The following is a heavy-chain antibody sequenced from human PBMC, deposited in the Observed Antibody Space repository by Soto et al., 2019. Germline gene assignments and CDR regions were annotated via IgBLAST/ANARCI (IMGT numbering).Heavy chain of an antibody. V-gene: IGHV1-8*01. Sequence: SVKLCCKASGYPFTGYDINLVRQATGQGLEWMGWMNPNSGNTGYAQKFQGRVTMTRNTSISTAYMELSSLRSEDTAVYYCERGKARWGSGSYFAYWGQGTVVTVYS. CDR2: MNPNSGNT. D-gene: IGHD3-10*01. J-gene: IGHJ4*02. CDR1: GYPFTGYD. CDR3: ERGKARWGSGSYFAY.